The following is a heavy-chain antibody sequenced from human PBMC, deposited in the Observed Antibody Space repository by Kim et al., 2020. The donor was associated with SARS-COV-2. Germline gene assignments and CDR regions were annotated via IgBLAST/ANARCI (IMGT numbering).Heavy chain of an antibody. CDR3: AKPERATITYYYYGMDV. V-gene: IGHV3-23*01. J-gene: IGHJ6*02. CDR1: GFTFSSYA. Sequence: GGSLRLSCAASGFTFSSYAMSWVRQAPGKGLEWVSAISGSGGSTYYADSVKGRFTISRDNSKNTLYLQMNSLRAEDTAVYYCAKPERATITYYYYGMDVWGQGTTVTVSS. CDR2: ISGSGGST. D-gene: IGHD5-12*01.